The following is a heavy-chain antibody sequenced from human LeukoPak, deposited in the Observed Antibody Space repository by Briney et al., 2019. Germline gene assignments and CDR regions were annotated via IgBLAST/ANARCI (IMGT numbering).Heavy chain of an antibody. Sequence: SETLSLTCTVSGGSISSSSYYWGWIRQPPGKGLEWIGSIYYSGSTYYNPSLKSRVTISVDTSKNQFSLKLSSVTAADTAVYYCARGGIEMATITLFDYWGQGTLVTVSS. CDR1: GGSISSSSYY. J-gene: IGHJ4*02. D-gene: IGHD5-24*01. V-gene: IGHV4-39*07. CDR2: IYYSGST. CDR3: ARGGIEMATITLFDY.